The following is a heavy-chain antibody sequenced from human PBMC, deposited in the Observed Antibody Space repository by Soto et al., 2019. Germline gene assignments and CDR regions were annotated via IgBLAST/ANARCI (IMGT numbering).Heavy chain of an antibody. J-gene: IGHJ6*02. CDR1: GGSISSYY. CDR2: IYYSGST. D-gene: IGHD3-22*01. Sequence: TLSLTCTVSGGSISSYYWIWIRQPPGKGLEWIGYIYYSGSTNYNPSLKSRVTISVDTSKNQFSLKLSSVTAADTAVYYCASTSSGYKVYGMAVWGQGTTVTVSS. V-gene: IGHV4-59*01. CDR3: ASTSSGYKVYGMAV.